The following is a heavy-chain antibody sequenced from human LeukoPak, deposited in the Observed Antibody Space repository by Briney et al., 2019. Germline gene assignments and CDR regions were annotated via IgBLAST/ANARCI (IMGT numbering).Heavy chain of an antibody. CDR1: GGSISSYY. Sequence: KSSETLSLTCTVSGGSISSYYWSWIRQPPGKGLEWIGYIYYSGSTNYNPSLKSRVTISVDTSKNQFSLKLSSVTAADTAVYYCARLYYYDSSGYSDLWGQGTLVTVSS. J-gene: IGHJ4*02. CDR2: IYYSGST. D-gene: IGHD3-22*01. V-gene: IGHV4-59*01. CDR3: ARLYYYDSSGYSDL.